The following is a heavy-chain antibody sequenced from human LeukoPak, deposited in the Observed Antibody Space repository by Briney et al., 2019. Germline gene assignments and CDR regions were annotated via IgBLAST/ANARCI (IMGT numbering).Heavy chain of an antibody. CDR2: IYYSGST. D-gene: IGHD6-13*01. V-gene: IGHV4-31*03. CDR3: ARQTSIAAAGHWFDP. J-gene: IGHJ5*02. CDR1: GGSISSGGYY. Sequence: SQTLSLTCTVSGGSISSGGYYWSWIRQHPGKGLEWIGYIYYSGSTYYNPSLKSRVTISVDTSKNQFSLKPSSVTAADTAVYYCARQTSIAAAGHWFDPWGQGTLVTVSS.